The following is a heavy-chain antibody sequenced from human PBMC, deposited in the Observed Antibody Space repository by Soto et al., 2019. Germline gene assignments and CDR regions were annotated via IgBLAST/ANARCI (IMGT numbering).Heavy chain of an antibody. Sequence: PSEALSLTCTVSGDSISSGGYYWSWIRQHPGKGLEWIGYIYYSGSTYYNPSLKSRVTISVDTSKNQFSLKLSSVTAADTAVYYCARVVPAAMNAFDIWGQGTMVTVSS. V-gene: IGHV4-31*03. CDR1: GDSISSGGYY. J-gene: IGHJ3*02. CDR3: ARVVPAAMNAFDI. CDR2: IYYSGST. D-gene: IGHD2-2*01.